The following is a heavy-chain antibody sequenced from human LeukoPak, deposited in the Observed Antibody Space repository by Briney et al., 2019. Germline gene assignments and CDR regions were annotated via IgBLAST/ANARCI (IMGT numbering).Heavy chain of an antibody. Sequence: ASVKVSCKASGYTFTNYYISWLRQAPGQGLEWMGWMNPNSGNTGYAQKFQGRVTITRNTSISTAYMELSSLRSEDTAVYYCARRGIAARTFDYWGQGTLVTVSS. J-gene: IGHJ4*02. CDR3: ARRGIAARTFDY. D-gene: IGHD6-6*01. CDR1: GYTFTNYY. CDR2: MNPNSGNT. V-gene: IGHV1-8*03.